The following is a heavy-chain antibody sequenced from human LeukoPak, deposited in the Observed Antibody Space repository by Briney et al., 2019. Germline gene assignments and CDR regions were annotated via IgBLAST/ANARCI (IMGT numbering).Heavy chain of an antibody. CDR2: ISYDGSNK. CDR3: AKGGPGIAVSGYPFDI. Sequence: PGRSLRLSCAASGSTFSSYGMHWVRQAPGKGLEWVAVISYDGSNKYYADSVKGRFTISRDNSKNTLYLQMNSLRPEDTALYYCAKGGPGIAVSGYPFDIWGQGTMVTVSS. J-gene: IGHJ3*02. CDR1: GSTFSSYG. D-gene: IGHD6-19*01. V-gene: IGHV3-30*18.